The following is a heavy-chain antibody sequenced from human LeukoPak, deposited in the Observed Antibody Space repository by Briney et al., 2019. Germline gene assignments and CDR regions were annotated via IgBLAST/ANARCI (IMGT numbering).Heavy chain of an antibody. Sequence: GGSLRLSCAASGFTFSSYAMSWVRQAPGKGLEWVSAISGSGGSTYYAGSVKGRFTISRDNSKNTLYLQMNSLRAEDTAVYYCAKDHRPGIAAAGTGGFDYWCQGTLVTVSS. CDR3: AKDHRPGIAAAGTGGFDY. CDR1: GFTFSSYA. V-gene: IGHV3-23*01. D-gene: IGHD6-13*01. J-gene: IGHJ4*02. CDR2: ISGSGGST.